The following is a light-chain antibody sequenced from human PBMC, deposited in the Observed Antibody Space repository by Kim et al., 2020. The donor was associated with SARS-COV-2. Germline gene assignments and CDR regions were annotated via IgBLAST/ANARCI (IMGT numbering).Light chain of an antibody. CDR3: QKYGTSPT. CDR1: QNIGNTY. CDR2: DVS. Sequence: EIVLTQSPGTLSLSPGERATLSCRASQNIGNTYLVWYQQKPGQVPRLLIYDVSTRATGIPDRFSGSGSGTDFTLTISRLEPEDFAVYYCQKYGTSPTFGQGTRLEIK. J-gene: IGKJ5*01. V-gene: IGKV3-20*01.